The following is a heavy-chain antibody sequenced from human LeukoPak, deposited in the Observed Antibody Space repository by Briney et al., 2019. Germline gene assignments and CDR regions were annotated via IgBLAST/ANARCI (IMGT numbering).Heavy chain of an antibody. D-gene: IGHD3-22*01. CDR3: ARDRYDSSGYDY. CDR1: GGSISSSSYY. Sequence: SETLSLTCTVSGGSISSSSYYWGWIRQPPGKGLEWIGSIYYSGSTYYNPSLKSRVTISVDTSKNQFSLKLSSVTAADTAVYYCARDRYDSSGYDYWGQGTQVTVSS. V-gene: IGHV4-39*02. CDR2: IYYSGST. J-gene: IGHJ4*02.